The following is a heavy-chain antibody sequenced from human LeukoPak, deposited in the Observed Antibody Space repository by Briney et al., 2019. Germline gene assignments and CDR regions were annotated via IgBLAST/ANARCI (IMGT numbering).Heavy chain of an antibody. V-gene: IGHV3-23*01. CDR1: GFTFSSYA. CDR3: AKSIDPMVRGGDY. CDR2: ISGSGGST. Sequence: PGGSLRLSCAASGFTFSSYAMSWVRQAPGKGLEWASAISGSGGSTYYADSVKGRFTISRDNSKNTLYLQMNSLRAEDTAVYYCAKSIDPMVRGGDYWGQGTLVTVSS. J-gene: IGHJ4*02. D-gene: IGHD3-10*01.